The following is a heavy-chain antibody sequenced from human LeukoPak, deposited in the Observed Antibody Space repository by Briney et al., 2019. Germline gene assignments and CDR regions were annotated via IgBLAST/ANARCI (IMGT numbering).Heavy chain of an antibody. V-gene: IGHV3-74*01. CDR3: ARDRDHHDAFDV. D-gene: IGHD3-10*01. Sequence: PGGSLRLSCAASGFTFSSYWMHWVRQAPGKGLVWVSRINSDGSSTSYADSVKGRFTISRDNAKNTLYLQMNSLKVEDTAVYYCARDRDHHDAFDVWGQGIAVSVSS. J-gene: IGHJ3*01. CDR2: INSDGSST. CDR1: GFTFSSYW.